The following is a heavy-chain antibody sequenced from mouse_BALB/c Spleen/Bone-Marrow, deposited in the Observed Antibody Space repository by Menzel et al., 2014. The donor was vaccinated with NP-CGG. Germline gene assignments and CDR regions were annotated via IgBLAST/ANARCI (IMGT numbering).Heavy chain of an antibody. Sequence: VKLQESGAELVKPGASVKLSCKTSGYTLTNYYIYWVKQRPGQGLEWIGEINPGSGGTNFNERFKSKATLTVDKSSTTAYILLTSLTSEDSAVYYCARGSPYWGQGTLVTVSA. J-gene: IGHJ3*01. CDR2: INPGSGGT. V-gene: IGHV1S81*02. CDR3: ARGSPY. D-gene: IGHD6-2*01. CDR1: GYTLTNYY.